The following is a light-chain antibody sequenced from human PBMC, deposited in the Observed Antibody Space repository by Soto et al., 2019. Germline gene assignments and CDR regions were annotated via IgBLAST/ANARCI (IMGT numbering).Light chain of an antibody. Sequence: DIQMTQSPSSLSASVGDRVTITCRASQSIRTYLNWYQQKPGKAPKLLIYGASTLETGVPSRFSGSGSGTDFTLTISGLQPEEFATYYCQQSYDITWAFGQGTRVETK. CDR2: GAS. J-gene: IGKJ1*01. CDR1: QSIRTY. V-gene: IGKV1-39*01. CDR3: QQSYDITWA.